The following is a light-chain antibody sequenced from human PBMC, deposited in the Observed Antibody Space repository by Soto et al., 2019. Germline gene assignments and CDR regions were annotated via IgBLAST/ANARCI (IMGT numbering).Light chain of an antibody. CDR1: QSVSSN. J-gene: IGKJ1*01. CDR3: QQGYRIFQT. Sequence: EIVMTQSPATLSVSPGERATLSCRASQSVSSNLAWYQQKPGQAPRLLIYGASSRATGIPDRFSGSGSGTDFTLTISSLNPEDFATYFCQQGYRIFQTFGQGTKVDIK. V-gene: IGKV3D-15*01. CDR2: GAS.